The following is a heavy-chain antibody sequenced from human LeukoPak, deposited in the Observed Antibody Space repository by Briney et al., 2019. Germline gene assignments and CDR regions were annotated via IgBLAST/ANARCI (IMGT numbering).Heavy chain of an antibody. D-gene: IGHD4-17*01. J-gene: IGHJ4*02. CDR2: ISGTSSPR. CDR1: GFTFSSYS. Sequence: PGGSLRLSCAASGFTFSSYSMNWVRQAPGKGLEWVSYISGTSSPRYYVDSVKGRFTITRDNAKNSLYLQMNSLRAEDTAVYYCARDVYGDYAIDYWGQGTLVTVSS. CDR3: ARDVYGDYAIDY. V-gene: IGHV3-48*04.